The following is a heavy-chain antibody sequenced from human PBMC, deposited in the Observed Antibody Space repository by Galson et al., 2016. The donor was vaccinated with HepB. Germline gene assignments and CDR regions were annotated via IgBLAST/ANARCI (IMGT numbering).Heavy chain of an antibody. V-gene: IGHV1-18*01. Sequence: SVKVSCKASDYPFTTYGITWVRQAPGQGLEWMGWISTYSGDTKYLGTLQGRITMTTDTSTATGYMELRSLRSDDTAVYYCARASGRYYYYGLDVWGQGTTVTVSS. CDR1: DYPFTTYG. CDR2: ISTYSGDT. J-gene: IGHJ6*02. CDR3: ARASGRYYYYGLDV. D-gene: IGHD6-25*01.